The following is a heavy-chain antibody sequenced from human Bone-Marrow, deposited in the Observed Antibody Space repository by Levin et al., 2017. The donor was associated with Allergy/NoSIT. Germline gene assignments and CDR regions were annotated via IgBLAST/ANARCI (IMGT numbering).Heavy chain of an antibody. CDR2: IYYSGTT. Sequence: RSQTLSLTCTVSGGSISSGDYYWTCIRQPPGKGLEWVGFIYYSGTTFYSPSLRSRLTISRDTSINQFSLNLTSVTPADTAAYCCGGLGARGETRGYYALAYWGQGTQVTVSS. V-gene: IGHV4-30-4*01. J-gene: IGHJ4*02. CDR3: GGLGARGETRGYYALAY. D-gene: IGHD3-22*01. CDR1: GGSISSGDYY.